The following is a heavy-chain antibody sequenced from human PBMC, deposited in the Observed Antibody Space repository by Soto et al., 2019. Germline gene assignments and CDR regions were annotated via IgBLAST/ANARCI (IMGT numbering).Heavy chain of an antibody. Sequence: SVKVSCKASGGTFSSYAISWVRQAPGQGLEWMGGIIPIFGTANYAQKFQGRVTITADESTSTAYMELSSLRSEDTAVYYCARGCCSGGSCYLPPANWFDPWGQGTLVTVSS. CDR3: ARGCCSGGSCYLPPANWFDP. V-gene: IGHV1-69*13. CDR1: GGTFSSYA. D-gene: IGHD2-15*01. J-gene: IGHJ5*02. CDR2: IIPIFGTA.